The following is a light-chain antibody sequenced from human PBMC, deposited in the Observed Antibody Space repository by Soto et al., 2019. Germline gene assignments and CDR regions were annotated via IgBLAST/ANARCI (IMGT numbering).Light chain of an antibody. V-gene: IGKV3-15*01. Sequence: EIVLTQSPATLSLSPWERATLSCMASQSVSSYLAWYQQKPGQAPRLLIYDASTRATGIPARFSGSGSGTEFTLTITSLQSEDFAVYCCQQYNNWPLTFGPGTRLEIK. CDR2: DAS. J-gene: IGKJ5*01. CDR1: QSVSSY. CDR3: QQYNNWPLT.